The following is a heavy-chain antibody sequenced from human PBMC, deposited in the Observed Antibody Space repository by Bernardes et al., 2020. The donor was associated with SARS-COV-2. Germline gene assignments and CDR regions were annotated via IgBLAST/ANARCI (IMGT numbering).Heavy chain of an antibody. V-gene: IGHV3-48*01. CDR2: ISTSSTTI. Sequence: GGSLRLSCAASEFTFSSYHMNWVRQAPGKGLEWVSYISTSSTTIYYADSVKGRFTISRDNAENSLYLQMNSLRGEDTAVYYCARAGRAAGAFYTYYAMDVWGQGTTVTVS. J-gene: IGHJ6*02. CDR1: EFTFSSYH. CDR3: ARAGRAAGAFYTYYAMDV. D-gene: IGHD3-16*01.